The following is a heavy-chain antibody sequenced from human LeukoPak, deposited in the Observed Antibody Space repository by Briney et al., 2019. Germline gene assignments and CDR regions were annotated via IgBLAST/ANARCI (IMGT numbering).Heavy chain of an antibody. J-gene: IGHJ4*02. V-gene: IGHV3-21*01. CDR3: ARFPSGSYPDYFDY. D-gene: IGHD1-26*01. CDR1: GFTFSSYS. Sequence: EPGGSLRLSCAASGFTFSSYSMNWVRQAPGKGLEWVSSISSSSSYIYYADSVKGRFTISRDNAKNSLYLQMNSLRAEDTAVYYCARFPSGSYPDYFDYWGQGTLVTVSS. CDR2: ISSSSSYI.